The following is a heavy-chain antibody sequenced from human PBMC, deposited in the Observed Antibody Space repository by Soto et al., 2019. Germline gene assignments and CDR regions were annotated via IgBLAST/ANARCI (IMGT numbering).Heavy chain of an antibody. Sequence: GSLRLSGAGSGFTFSSYAMSWVRQAPGKGLEWVSAISGSGGSTYYADSVKGRFTISRDNSKNTLYLQMNSLRAEDTAVYYCAKAVGLELLLPFDYWGQGTLVTVSS. J-gene: IGHJ4*02. CDR1: GFTFSSYA. CDR3: AKAVGLELLLPFDY. CDR2: ISGSGGST. D-gene: IGHD1-7*01. V-gene: IGHV3-23*01.